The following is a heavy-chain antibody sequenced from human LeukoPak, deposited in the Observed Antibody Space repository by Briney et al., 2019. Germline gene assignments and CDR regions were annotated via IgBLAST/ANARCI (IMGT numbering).Heavy chain of an antibody. CDR2: ISYDEKQK. Sequence: GESLKVSCAAFGFKFTDYAMHWVRQTPGKGLEWVAVISYDEKQKDHVDSVQGRFTVSRDNSKNTLYLQMNSLRAGDTAVYYCARSPSSSWHTFDSWGQGTLVIVSS. CDR1: GFKFTDYA. CDR3: ARSPSSSWHTFDS. V-gene: IGHV3-30-3*02. J-gene: IGHJ4*02. D-gene: IGHD6-13*01.